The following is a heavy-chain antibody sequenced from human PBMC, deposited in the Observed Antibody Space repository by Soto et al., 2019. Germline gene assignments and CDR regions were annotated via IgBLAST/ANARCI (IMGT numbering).Heavy chain of an antibody. V-gene: IGHV4-59*08. CDR3: ARNWALGPPPDY. J-gene: IGHJ4*02. D-gene: IGHD3-16*01. CDR2: IYYSGST. Sequence: SETMSLTCTVAGGSISSFDVSWIRPPQGKGLEWIGYIYYSGSTNYNPSLKSRVTISVDTSKNQFSLKLSSVTAADTAVYYCARNWALGPPPDYWGQGTLVTVSS. CDR1: GGSISSFD.